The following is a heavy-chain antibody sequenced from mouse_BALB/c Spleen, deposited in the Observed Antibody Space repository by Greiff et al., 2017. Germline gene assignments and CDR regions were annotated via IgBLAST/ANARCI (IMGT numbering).Heavy chain of an antibody. CDR3: ARESLSYYDYDDYAMDY. CDR2: ISSGGSYT. V-gene: IGHV5-6*02. Sequence: DVKLVESGGDLVKPGGSLKLSCAASGFTFSSYGMSWVRQTPDKRLEWVATISSGGSYTYYPDSVKGRFTISRDNAKNTLYLQMSSLKSEDTAMYYCARESLSYYDYDDYAMDYWGQGTSVTVSS. CDR1: GFTFSSYG. J-gene: IGHJ4*01. D-gene: IGHD2-4*01.